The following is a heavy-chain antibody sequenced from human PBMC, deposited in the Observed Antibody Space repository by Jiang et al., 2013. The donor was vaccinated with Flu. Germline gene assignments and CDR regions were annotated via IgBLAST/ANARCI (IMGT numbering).Heavy chain of an antibody. V-gene: IGHV2-5*02. CDR1: GFSLNTTGVG. CDR2: IYWDDDK. D-gene: IGHD3-16*01. J-gene: IGHJ5*02. Sequence: KPTQTLTLTCSFSGFSLNTTGVGVAWIRQPPGTALEWLALIYWDDDKRYNASLKHRLTITKDNAKKEVVLTMTNMDPVDTATYYCAHRHLSLGNNFLGXYRWFDPWSQGTLVTVSS. CDR3: AHRHLSLGNNFLGXYRWFDP.